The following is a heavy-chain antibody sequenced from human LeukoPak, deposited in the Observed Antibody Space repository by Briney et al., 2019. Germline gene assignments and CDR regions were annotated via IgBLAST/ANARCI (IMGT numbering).Heavy chain of an antibody. Sequence: VASVKVSCKASGYTFTGYYMHWVRQAPGQGLEWMGWINPNSGGTNYAQKFQGRVTMTRDTSISTAYMELSRLRSDDTAVYYCARGGPRYCSGGSCYSPLLEGSVQLYYWGQGTLVTVSS. D-gene: IGHD2-15*01. CDR3: ARGGPRYCSGGSCYSPLLEGSVQLYY. V-gene: IGHV1-2*02. J-gene: IGHJ4*02. CDR2: INPNSGGT. CDR1: GYTFTGYY.